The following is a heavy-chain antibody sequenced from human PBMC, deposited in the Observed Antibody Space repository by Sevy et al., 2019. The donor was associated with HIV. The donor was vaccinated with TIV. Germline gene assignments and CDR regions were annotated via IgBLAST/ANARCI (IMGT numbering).Heavy chain of an antibody. Sequence: GGSLRLSCTASGFIFSTYAMTWVRQAPGKGLEWVSAISGSGGSTYYADSLKGRFTIFRDNSKNTLYLQMNNLRAEDTAVYYCAKGESTFYGLDVWGQGTTVTVSS. J-gene: IGHJ6*02. CDR3: AKGESTFYGLDV. CDR1: GFIFSTYA. CDR2: ISGSGGST. V-gene: IGHV3-23*01.